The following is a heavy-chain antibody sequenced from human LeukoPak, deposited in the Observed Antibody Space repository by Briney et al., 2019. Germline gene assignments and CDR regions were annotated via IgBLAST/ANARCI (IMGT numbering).Heavy chain of an antibody. CDR2: IKQDGSEK. CDR3: ARGLTVDF. V-gene: IGHV3-7*04. CDR1: GFTFSSYW. J-gene: IGHJ4*02. Sequence: PGGSLRLSCAVSGFTFSSYWMSWVRQAPGKGLEWVANIKQDGSEKYYVDSVKSRFTISRDNAKNSLYLQMNSLRADDTAVFYCARGLTVDFWGQGTLVTVSS. D-gene: IGHD4/OR15-4a*01.